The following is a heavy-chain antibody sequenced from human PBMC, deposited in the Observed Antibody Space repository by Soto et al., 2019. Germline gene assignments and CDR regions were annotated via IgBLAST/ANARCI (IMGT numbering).Heavy chain of an antibody. D-gene: IGHD2-21*01. Sequence: GGCLRLSCAASGFAFRNYAMSWVRQAPGKGLEWVSGISASGGSTYYADSVKGRFTISRDNSKNTLYLQIYSLRAEDTAVYYCVQIPPGGAGYYGPGILVTVSS. CDR1: GFAFRNYA. J-gene: IGHJ4*02. CDR2: ISASGGST. V-gene: IGHV3-23*01. CDR3: VQIPPGGAGY.